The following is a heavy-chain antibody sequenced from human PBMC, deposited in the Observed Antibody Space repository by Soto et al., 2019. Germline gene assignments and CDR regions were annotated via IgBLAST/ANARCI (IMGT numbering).Heavy chain of an antibody. CDR2: INAGNGNT. J-gene: IGHJ4*02. Sequence: AAVKVSCKASGYTFTSYAMHWVRQAPGQRLEWMGWINAGNGNTKYSQKFQGRVTITRDTSASTAYMELSSLRSEDTAVYYCARTLVGATPADYWGQGTLVTVSS. V-gene: IGHV1-3*01. CDR3: ARTLVGATPADY. D-gene: IGHD1-26*01. CDR1: GYTFTSYA.